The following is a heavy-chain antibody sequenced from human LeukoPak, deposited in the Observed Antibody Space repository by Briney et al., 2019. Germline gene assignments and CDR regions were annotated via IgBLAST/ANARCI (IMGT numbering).Heavy chain of an antibody. CDR3: ARGRLRVVYEV. D-gene: IGHD2-8*02. CDR2: IYYSGST. Sequence: SETLSLTCTVSGGSISSYYWSWIRQPPGKGLEWIGYIYYSGSTNYNPSLKSRVTTSVDTSKNQFSLKLSSVTAADTAVYYCARGRLRVVYEVWGKGTTVTVSS. CDR1: GGSISSYY. V-gene: IGHV4-59*12. J-gene: IGHJ6*04.